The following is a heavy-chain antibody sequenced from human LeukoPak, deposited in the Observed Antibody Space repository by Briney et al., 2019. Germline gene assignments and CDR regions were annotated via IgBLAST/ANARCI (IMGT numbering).Heavy chain of an antibody. Sequence: SGGPLRLSCAASGFTFSSYWMNWVRQAPGKGLEWVANIKQDGSDKNYVDSVKGRFTISRDNAKDSLYLQMNGLRADDTAVYYCVRGSGWLTSRWGQGTMVTVSS. CDR1: GFTFSSYW. J-gene: IGHJ3*01. CDR2: IKQDGSDK. V-gene: IGHV3-7*04. CDR3: VRGSGWLTSR. D-gene: IGHD6-19*01.